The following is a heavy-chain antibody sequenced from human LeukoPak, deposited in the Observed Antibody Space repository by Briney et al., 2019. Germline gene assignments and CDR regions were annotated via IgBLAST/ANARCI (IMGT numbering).Heavy chain of an antibody. CDR3: AKDSGSGYDEHYYDSSGYYPHAFDI. CDR1: GFTFISYA. Sequence: GGSLRLSCAASGFTFISYAMHWARQAPGKGLEWVALISYDGTNKYYADSVKGRFTISRDNSKNTLYLQMNSLRAEDTAVYYCAKDSGSGYDEHYYDSSGYYPHAFDIWGQGTMVTVSS. D-gene: IGHD3-22*01. CDR2: ISYDGTNK. V-gene: IGHV3-30-3*01. J-gene: IGHJ3*02.